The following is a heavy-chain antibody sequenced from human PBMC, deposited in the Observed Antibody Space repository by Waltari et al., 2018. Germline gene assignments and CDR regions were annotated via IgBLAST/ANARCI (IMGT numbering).Heavy chain of an antibody. J-gene: IGHJ6*03. CDR3: AMMTGYYYMDV. Sequence: EVQLVESGGGLVQPGGSLRLSCAASGFPFSSYAMSWVRQATGKGLGWVSGMSGSGGSTYYADSVKGRFTISRDNSKNTLYLQMNSLRAEDTAVYYCAMMTGYYYMDVWGKGTTVTVSS. CDR1: GFPFSSYA. CDR2: MSGSGGST. V-gene: IGHV3-23*04. D-gene: IGHD3-9*01.